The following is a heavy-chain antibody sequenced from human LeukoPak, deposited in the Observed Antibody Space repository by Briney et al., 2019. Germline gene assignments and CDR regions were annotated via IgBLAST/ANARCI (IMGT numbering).Heavy chain of an antibody. CDR1: GFTVSSNY. D-gene: IGHD6-19*01. V-gene: IGHV3-66*01. CDR2: IYGGGST. CDR3: AREMAGTDDVFDI. Sequence: PGGSLRLSCAASGFTVSSNYMSWVRQAPGKGLEWVSIIYGGGSTYFADSVKGRFTISRDNSKNTLYLQMNSLRAEDAAVYYCAREMAGTDDVFDIWGQGTVVTVSS. J-gene: IGHJ3*02.